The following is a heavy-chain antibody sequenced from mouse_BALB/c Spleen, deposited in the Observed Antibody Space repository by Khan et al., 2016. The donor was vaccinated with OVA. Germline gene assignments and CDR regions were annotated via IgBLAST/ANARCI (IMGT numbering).Heavy chain of an antibody. Sequence: EVKLQESGPELVKPGASVKMSCKASGYTFTSYDMYWVKQKPGQGLEWIGYINPYNDYTKFNEKFKGKATLTSDKSSSTAYMELRSLTSEDSAVFYCARGVHGRHSAFAYWGQGTLVTVSA. V-gene: IGHV1S136*01. J-gene: IGHJ3*01. CDR1: GYTFTSYD. CDR2: INPYNDYT. D-gene: IGHD3-1*01. CDR3: ARGVHGRHSAFAY.